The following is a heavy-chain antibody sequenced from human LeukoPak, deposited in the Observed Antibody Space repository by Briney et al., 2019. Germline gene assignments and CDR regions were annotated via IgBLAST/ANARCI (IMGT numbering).Heavy chain of an antibody. CDR3: AKEGPVTIFGVDPTCLDY. CDR1: GFTFSSYA. CDR2: ISGSGGST. Sequence: GGSLRLSCAASGFTFSSYAMSWVRQAPGKGLEWVLGISGSGGSTYYADSVKGRFTISRDNSKNTLYLQMNSLRAEDTAVYYCAKEGPVTIFGVDPTCLDYWGQGTLVTVSS. D-gene: IGHD3-3*01. V-gene: IGHV3-23*01. J-gene: IGHJ4*02.